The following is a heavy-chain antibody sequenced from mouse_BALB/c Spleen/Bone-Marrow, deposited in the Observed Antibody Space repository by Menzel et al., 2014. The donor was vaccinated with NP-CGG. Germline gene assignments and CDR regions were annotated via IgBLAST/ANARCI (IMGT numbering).Heavy chain of an antibody. D-gene: IGHD2-1*01. V-gene: IGHV1-54*01. CDR1: GYAFTNYL. J-gene: IGHJ2*01. Sequence: VQRVESGAELVRPGTSVKVSCKASGYAFTNYLIEWVKQRPGQGLEWIGVINPGSGGTNYNEKFKGKATLTADKSSSTAYMQLSSLTSDDSAVYFCARIYYGNYYWGQGTTLTVSP. CDR2: INPGSGGT. CDR3: ARIYYGNYY.